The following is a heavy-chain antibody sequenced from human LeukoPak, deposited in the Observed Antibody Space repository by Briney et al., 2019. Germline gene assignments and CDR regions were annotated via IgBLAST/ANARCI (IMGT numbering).Heavy chain of an antibody. CDR1: GGSISSYY. J-gene: IGHJ3*02. D-gene: IGHD6-19*01. CDR2: IYTSGST. V-gene: IGHV4-4*07. Sequence: SETLSLTCTVSGGSISSYYWSWIRQPPGKGLEWIGRIYTSGSTNYNPSLKSRVTMSVDTSKNQFSLKLSSVTAADTAVYYCARDPGVAGNDAFDIWGQGTMVTVSS. CDR3: ARDPGVAGNDAFDI.